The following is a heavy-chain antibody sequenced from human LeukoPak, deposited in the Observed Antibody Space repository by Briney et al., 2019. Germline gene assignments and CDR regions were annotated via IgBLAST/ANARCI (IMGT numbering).Heavy chain of an antibody. Sequence: QTLSLTCAISGDSVSSNSAAWNRIRQSPSRGLEWLGRTYYRSKWSNDYAVSVKNRITITASSSKNQFYLQLNSVTPDDTAVYYCARNPLSVTGENWFDPWGQGTLVTVSS. CDR3: ARNPLSVTGENWFDP. V-gene: IGHV6-1*01. D-gene: IGHD3-10*01. CDR2: TYYRSKWSN. J-gene: IGHJ5*02. CDR1: GDSVSSNSAA.